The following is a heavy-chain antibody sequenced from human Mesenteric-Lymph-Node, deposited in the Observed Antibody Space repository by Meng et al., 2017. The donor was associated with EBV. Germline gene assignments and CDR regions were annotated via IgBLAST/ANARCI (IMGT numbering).Heavy chain of an antibody. CDR2: IYYSGST. V-gene: IGHV4-61*01. Sequence: QVQSQGSGPGSVGPSGALYCPCTGSGGSVSSGNFYWIWIRKTPGTGLEWIGNIYYSGSTNYNPSLKSRVTLSVDTSKNQFSLKLSSVTAADTAVYYCARGLAPEAVTTVLYFDYWGQGTLVTVSS. D-gene: IGHD4-17*01. CDR3: ARGLAPEAVTTVLYFDY. J-gene: IGHJ4*02. CDR1: GGSVSSGNFY.